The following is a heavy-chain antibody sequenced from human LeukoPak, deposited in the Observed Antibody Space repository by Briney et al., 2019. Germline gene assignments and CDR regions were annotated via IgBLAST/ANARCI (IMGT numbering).Heavy chain of an antibody. Sequence: GASVKVSCKASGGTFSSYAISWVRQAPGQGLEWMGGIIPTFGTANYAQKFQGRVTITADESTSTAYMELSSLRSEDTAVYYCARESLATIPYFDYWGQGTLVTVSS. CDR2: IIPTFGTA. CDR3: ARESLATIPYFDY. CDR1: GGTFSSYA. D-gene: IGHD5-12*01. J-gene: IGHJ4*02. V-gene: IGHV1-69*13.